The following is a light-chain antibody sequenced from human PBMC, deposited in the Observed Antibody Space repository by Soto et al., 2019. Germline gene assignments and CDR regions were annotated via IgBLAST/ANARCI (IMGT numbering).Light chain of an antibody. J-gene: IGKJ5*01. CDR1: QSVGRF. V-gene: IGKV3-15*01. CDR2: DAS. Sequence: ENVLTQSPGTLSLYPGERATLSCRASQSVGRFLAWYQQKPGQAPRILMYDASTRATGISARFSGSGSGTEFTLTISSLQSEDFAVYYCQQYHNWPITFGQGTRLEVK. CDR3: QQYHNWPIT.